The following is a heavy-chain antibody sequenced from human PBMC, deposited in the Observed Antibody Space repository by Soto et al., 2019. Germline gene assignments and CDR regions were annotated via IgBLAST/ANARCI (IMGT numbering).Heavy chain of an antibody. CDR3: ARDLNYGVSTVYYDVFDT. Sequence: VQLVESGGGLVQPGGSLRLSCLASGFTFSTSWMTWVRQAPGKGLEWVANMKGDGSKENYVDSVKGRFTISRNNAKNSLFLQMNSLRDEHTALYYCARDLNYGVSTVYYDVFDTWGQGTMVTVSP. CDR2: MKGDGSKE. J-gene: IGHJ3*02. D-gene: IGHD4-17*01. CDR1: GFTFSTSW. V-gene: IGHV3-7*01.